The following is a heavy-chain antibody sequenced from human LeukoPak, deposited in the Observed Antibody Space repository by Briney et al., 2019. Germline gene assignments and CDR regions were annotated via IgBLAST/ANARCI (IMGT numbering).Heavy chain of an antibody. CDR2: INPSGGST. Sequence: ASVKVSCKASGYTFTSYYMHWVRQAPGQGLEWMGIINPSGGSTSYAQKFQGRVTMTRDMSTSTVYMELSSLRSEDTAVYYCARDQRGSGLLYYYYYMDVWGKGTTVTVSS. D-gene: IGHD3-10*01. J-gene: IGHJ6*03. V-gene: IGHV1-46*01. CDR3: ARDQRGSGLLYYYYYMDV. CDR1: GYTFTSYY.